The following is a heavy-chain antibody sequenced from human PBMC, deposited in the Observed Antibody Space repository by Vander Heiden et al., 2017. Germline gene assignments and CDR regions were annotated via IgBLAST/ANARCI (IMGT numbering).Heavy chain of an antibody. J-gene: IGHJ6*02. Sequence: EVQLVQSGAEVKKPGESLKISCKGSGYSFTSYWIGWVRQMPGKGLEWMGIIYPGDSDTRYSPSFQGQVTISADKSISTAYLQWSSLKASDTAMYYCARNGRVTAAGSGYYYYGMDVWGQGTTVTVSS. V-gene: IGHV5-51*03. CDR3: ARNGRVTAAGSGYYYYGMDV. D-gene: IGHD6-13*01. CDR1: GYSFTSYW. CDR2: IYPGDSDT.